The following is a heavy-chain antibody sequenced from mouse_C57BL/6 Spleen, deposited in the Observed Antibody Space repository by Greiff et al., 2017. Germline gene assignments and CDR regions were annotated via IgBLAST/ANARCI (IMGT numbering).Heavy chain of an antibody. CDR3: ASQIKTTVATVDY. CDR1: GYAFSSSW. J-gene: IGHJ2*01. V-gene: IGHV1-82*01. D-gene: IGHD1-1*01. CDR2: IYPGDGDT. Sequence: QVQLQQSGPELVKPGASVKISCKASGYAFSSSWMNWVKQRPGKGLEWIGRIYPGDGDTNYHGKFKGKATLTADKSSSTAYIQLSSLTSEDSAVYFDASQIKTTVATVDYWGQGTTLTVSS.